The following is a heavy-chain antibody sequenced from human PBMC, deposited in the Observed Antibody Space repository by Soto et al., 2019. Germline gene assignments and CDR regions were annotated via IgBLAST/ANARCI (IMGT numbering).Heavy chain of an antibody. Sequence: QLHLRESGPGLVKPSETLSLTCTVSGGSITSSSYYWGWIRQPPGKGLEWIGSIYYSGSTYYNPSLTDRVPIPVDTSTNQLSLKLSSVTAADTAVYDCATQEVAGSYGYTFDPWGQGTLVTVSS. V-gene: IGHV4-39*01. CDR1: GGSITSSSYY. CDR3: ATQEVAGSYGYTFDP. J-gene: IGHJ5*02. D-gene: IGHD1-26*01. CDR2: IYYSGST.